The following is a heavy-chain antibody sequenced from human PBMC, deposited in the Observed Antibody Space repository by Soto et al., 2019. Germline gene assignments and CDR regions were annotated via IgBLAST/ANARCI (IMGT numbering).Heavy chain of an antibody. CDR2: IRSKAYGGTT. CDR3: TRDRERWLHKTTVDGTDYYYGMDV. J-gene: IGHJ6*02. D-gene: IGHD6-19*01. Sequence: GGSLRLSCTASGFTFGDYAMSWVRQAPGKGLEWVGFIRSKAYGGTTEYAASVKGRFTISRDDSKSIAYLQMNSLKTEDTAVYYCTRDRERWLHKTTVDGTDYYYGMDVWGQGTTVTVSS. V-gene: IGHV3-49*04. CDR1: GFTFGDYA.